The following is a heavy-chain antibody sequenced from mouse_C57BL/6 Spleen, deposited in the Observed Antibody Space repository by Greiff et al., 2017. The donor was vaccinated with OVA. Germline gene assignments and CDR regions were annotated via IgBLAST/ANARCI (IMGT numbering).Heavy chain of an antibody. V-gene: IGHV1-53*01. CDR1: GYTFTSYW. CDR2: INPSNGGT. Sequence: VQLQQPGTELVKPGASVKLSCKASGYTFTSYWMHWVTQRPGQGLEWIGNINPSNGGTNYNEKFKSKATLNVDKSSSTAYMQLSSLTSEDSAVYYCARRGRYDGYTYFDDWGQGTTLTVSS. CDR3: ARRGRYDGYTYFDD. J-gene: IGHJ2*01. D-gene: IGHD2-3*01.